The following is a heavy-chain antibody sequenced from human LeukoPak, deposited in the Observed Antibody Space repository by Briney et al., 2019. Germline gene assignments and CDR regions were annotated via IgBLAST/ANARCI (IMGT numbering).Heavy chain of an antibody. V-gene: IGHV1-46*01. J-gene: IGHJ3*02. Sequence: GASVKVSCKASGYTITNNWMHWVRQAPGQGLEWMGVINPSGTGTSYAQKFQDRITMSRDTSTSTAYMELSSLRSEDTAVYYCARDYGTQNPYDAFDIWGQGTMVTVSS. CDR3: ARDYGTQNPYDAFDI. D-gene: IGHD4-17*01. CDR1: GYTITNNW. CDR2: INPSGTGT.